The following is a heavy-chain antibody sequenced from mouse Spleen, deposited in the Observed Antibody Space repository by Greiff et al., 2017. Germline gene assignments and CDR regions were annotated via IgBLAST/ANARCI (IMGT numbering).Heavy chain of an antibody. CDR2: IWRGGNT. CDR1: GLSLSNSV. Sequence: QVQLQQSGPSLVQPSQSLSITCTVSGLSLSNSVVHWVRQSPGKGLDWLGVIWRGGNTDYNAAFMSRLSITKDNSKSQVFFEMNSLQAEDTAIYYCAAGNHIDYWSQGTSVTVSS. D-gene: IGHD2-1*01. V-gene: IGHV2-5-1*01. CDR3: AAGNHIDY. J-gene: IGHJ4*01.